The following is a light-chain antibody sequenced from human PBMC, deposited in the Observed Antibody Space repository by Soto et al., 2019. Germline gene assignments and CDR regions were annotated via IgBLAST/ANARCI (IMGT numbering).Light chain of an antibody. CDR3: QPLNSYLEGFT. V-gene: IGKV1-9*01. J-gene: IGKJ3*01. CDR2: AAS. Sequence: DIQLTQSPSFLSASVGDRVTITCRASQGISSYLAWYQQKPGKAPKLLIYAASTLQSGVPSRFSGSGSGTEFTLTISSLQPEDFATYSCQPLNSYLEGFTFGPGTKVDIK. CDR1: QGISSY.